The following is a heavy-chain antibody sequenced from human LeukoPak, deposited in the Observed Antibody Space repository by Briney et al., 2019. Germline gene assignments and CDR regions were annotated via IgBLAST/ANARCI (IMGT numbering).Heavy chain of an antibody. Sequence: GGVLRLSCAASGFTFSSYSMNWVRQAPGKGLEWVSYIGSSSRIIYYADSVKGRFTISKDNAKNSLYLQMNSLRAEDTAVYYCASSGYSYGPDVFDIWGQGTMVTVTS. J-gene: IGHJ3*02. D-gene: IGHD5-18*01. V-gene: IGHV3-48*01. CDR1: GFTFSSYS. CDR2: IGSSSRII. CDR3: ASSGYSYGPDVFDI.